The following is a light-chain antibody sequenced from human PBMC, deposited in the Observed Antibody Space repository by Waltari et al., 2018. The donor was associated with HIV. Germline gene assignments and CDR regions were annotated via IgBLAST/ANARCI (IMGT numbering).Light chain of an antibody. V-gene: IGKV3-20*01. CDR2: GAA. Sequence: EIVLTQSPDTLSLSPGERATLSCRASQSVSSTYLAWYQQKPGQAPRLLISGAARRATGIPVRFSDSESGKDFTLTISRLEPEDVAGYYCQQYGNTPRITFGQGTRLEIK. J-gene: IGKJ5*01. CDR3: QQYGNTPRIT. CDR1: QSVSSTY.